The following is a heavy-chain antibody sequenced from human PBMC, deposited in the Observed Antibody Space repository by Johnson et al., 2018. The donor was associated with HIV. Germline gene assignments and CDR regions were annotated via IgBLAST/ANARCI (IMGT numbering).Heavy chain of an antibody. J-gene: IGHJ3*02. CDR2: ISDDVSST. CDR3: ARLEDRGRGAFDI. V-gene: IGHV3-30*04. Sequence: QVQLVESGGGVVRPGRSLRLSCAASGFTFSSFAMHWVRQAPGKGLEWVALISDDVSSTFYADSVKGRFTISRDNAKNSLYLQMNSLRAEDTAVYYCARLEDRGRGAFDIWGQGTMV. CDR1: GFTFSSFA. D-gene: IGHD3-10*01.